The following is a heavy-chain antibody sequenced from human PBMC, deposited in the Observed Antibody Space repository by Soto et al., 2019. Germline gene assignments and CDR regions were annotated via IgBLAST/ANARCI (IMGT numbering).Heavy chain of an antibody. V-gene: IGHV1-18*01. Sequence: ASVKVSCKASGYTFTSYAMHWVRQAPGQGLEWMGWISAYNGNTKYAQKLQGRVTMTTDTSTSTAYMELRSLRSDDTAVYYCGRDSPPVDYWGQGTLVTVSS. CDR1: GYTFTSYA. CDR3: GRDSPPVDY. J-gene: IGHJ4*02. CDR2: ISAYNGNT.